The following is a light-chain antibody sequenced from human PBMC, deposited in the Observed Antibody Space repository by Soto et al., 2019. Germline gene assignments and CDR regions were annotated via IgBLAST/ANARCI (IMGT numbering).Light chain of an antibody. CDR1: FSNIGENYE. CDR2: GNT. J-gene: IGLJ3*02. V-gene: IGLV1-40*01. Sequence: QSVLTQPPSVSGAPGHRVTISCNGSFSNIGENYEVHWYQQLPGTAPKLLIYGNTNRPSGVPDRFSASKSGTSASLTISELQPGDQADSYCQTYDSKLDGSVFGGGTTLTVL. CDR3: QTYDSKLDGSV.